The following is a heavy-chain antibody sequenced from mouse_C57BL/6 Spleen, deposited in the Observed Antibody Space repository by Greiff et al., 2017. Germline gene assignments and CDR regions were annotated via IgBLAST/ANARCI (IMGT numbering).Heavy chain of an antibody. CDR3: AREDLTVVDYFDV. J-gene: IGHJ1*03. CDR1: GYTFTSYW. CDR2: IDPSDSET. Sequence: VQLQQPGAELVRPGSSVKLSCKASGYTFTSYWMHWVKQRPIQGLEWIGNIDPSDSETHYNQKFKDKATLTVDKSSSTAYMQLSSWTSEDSAFYYCAREDLTVVDYFDVGGTGTTVTVSS. D-gene: IGHD1-1*01. V-gene: IGHV1-52*01.